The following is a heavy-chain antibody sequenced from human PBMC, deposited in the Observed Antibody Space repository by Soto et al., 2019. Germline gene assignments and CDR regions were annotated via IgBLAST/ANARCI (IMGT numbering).Heavy chain of an antibody. V-gene: IGHV3-30-3*01. Sequence: AGGSLRLSCAASGFTFSSYAMHWVRQAPGKGLEWVAVISYDGSNKYYADSVKGRFTISRDNSKNTLYLQMNSLRAEDTAVYYCARDFVKIRLVATIPYYYYYGMDVWGQGTTVTVSS. CDR3: ARDFVKIRLVATIPYYYYYGMDV. D-gene: IGHD5-12*01. J-gene: IGHJ6*02. CDR1: GFTFSSYA. CDR2: ISYDGSNK.